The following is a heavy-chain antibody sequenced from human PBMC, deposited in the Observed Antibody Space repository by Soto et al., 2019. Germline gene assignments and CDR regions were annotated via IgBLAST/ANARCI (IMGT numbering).Heavy chain of an antibody. J-gene: IGHJ4*02. CDR3: AKRRGITIFGVVITDPNFDY. Sequence: PGGSLRLSCAASGFTFSSYAMSWVRQAPGKGLEWVSAISGSGGSTYYAESVKGRFTISRDNSKNTLYLQMNSLRAEDTAVYYCAKRRGITIFGVVITDPNFDYWGQGTLVTVSS. CDR2: ISGSGGST. CDR1: GFTFSSYA. V-gene: IGHV3-23*01. D-gene: IGHD3-3*01.